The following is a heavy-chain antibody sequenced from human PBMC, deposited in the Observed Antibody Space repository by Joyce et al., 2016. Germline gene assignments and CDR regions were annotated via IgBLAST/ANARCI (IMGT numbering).Heavy chain of an antibody. V-gene: IGHV3-23*01. Sequence: EMQLLESGGGLVQPGGSLRLSCAASGFTFSSYAMTWVRQAPGKGLEWGAAMSGSSSSTNYADSVKGRFTISRDNSKNTLYLQMNSLRAEDTAVYHCAKWQKGYCNATTCSYYYYGLDVWGQGTTVTVSS. CDR2: MSGSSSST. CDR1: GFTFSSYA. J-gene: IGHJ6*02. D-gene: IGHD2-2*01. CDR3: AKWQKGYCNATTCSYYYYGLDV.